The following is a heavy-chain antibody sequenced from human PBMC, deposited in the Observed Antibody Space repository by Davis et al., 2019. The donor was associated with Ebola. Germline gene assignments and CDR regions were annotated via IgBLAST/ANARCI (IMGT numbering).Heavy chain of an antibody. CDR1: GGTFSSYT. V-gene: IGHV1-69*02. CDR2: IIPILGIA. CDR3: ASPRGELLDPAFDY. J-gene: IGHJ4*02. Sequence: SVKVSCKASGGTFSSYTISWVRQAPGQGLEWMGRIIPILGIANYAQKFQGRVTITADKSTSTAYMELSSLRSEDTAVYYCASPRGELLDPAFDYWGQGTLVTVSS. D-gene: IGHD1-26*01.